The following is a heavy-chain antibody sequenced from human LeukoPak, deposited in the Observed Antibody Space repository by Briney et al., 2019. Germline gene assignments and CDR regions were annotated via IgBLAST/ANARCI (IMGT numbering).Heavy chain of an antibody. V-gene: IGHV3-15*01. Sequence: PGGSLRLSCAASGFTFSNAWMSWVRQAPGKGLEWVGRIKSKTDGGTTDYAAPVKGRFTISRDDSKNTLYLQMNSLKTEDTAVYYCTTDAKPFDFWSGYYPDYWGQGTLVTVSS. CDR1: GFTFSNAW. CDR3: TTDAKPFDFWSGYYPDY. CDR2: IKSKTDGGTT. D-gene: IGHD3-3*01. J-gene: IGHJ4*02.